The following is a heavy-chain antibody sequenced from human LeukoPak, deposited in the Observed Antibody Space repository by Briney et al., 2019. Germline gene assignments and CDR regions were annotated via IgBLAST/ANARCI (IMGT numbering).Heavy chain of an antibody. CDR2: IYYSGST. CDR3: ARAGGSGWYPYYYHYYYMDV. CDR1: GGSISSSSYY. J-gene: IGHJ6*03. Sequence: PSETLSLTCTVSGGSISSSSYYWGWIRQPPGKGLEWIGSIYYSGSTYYNPSLKSRVTISVDTSKNQFSLKLSSVTAANTAVYYCARAGGSGWYPYYYHYYYMDVWGKGTTVTVSS. D-gene: IGHD6-19*01. V-gene: IGHV4-39*07.